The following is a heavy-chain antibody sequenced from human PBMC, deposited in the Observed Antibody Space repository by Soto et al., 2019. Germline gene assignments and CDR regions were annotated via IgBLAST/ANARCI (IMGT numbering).Heavy chain of an antibody. J-gene: IGHJ6*02. D-gene: IGHD3-10*01. CDR3: AREEGRSGGMDV. Sequence: GGSLRLSCAASGFTFSSYAMHWVRQAPGKGLEWVAVISYDGSNKYYADSVKGRFTISRDNSKNTLYLQMNSLRAEDTAVYYCAREEGRSGGMDVWGQGTTVTVSS. CDR1: GFTFSSYA. V-gene: IGHV3-30-3*01. CDR2: ISYDGSNK.